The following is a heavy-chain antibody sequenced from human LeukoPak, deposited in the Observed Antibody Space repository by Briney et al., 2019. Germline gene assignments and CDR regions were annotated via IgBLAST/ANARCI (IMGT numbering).Heavy chain of an antibody. CDR1: GGSISSGGYY. CDR2: IYYSGST. CDR3: ARDRSIAARQYYFDY. Sequence: PSETLSLTCTVSGGSISSGGYYWSWIRQHPGKGLEWIVYIYYSGSTYYNPSLKSRVTISVDTSKNQFSLKLSSVTAADTAVYYCARDRSIAARQYYFDYWGQGTLVTVSS. V-gene: IGHV4-31*03. D-gene: IGHD6-6*01. J-gene: IGHJ4*02.